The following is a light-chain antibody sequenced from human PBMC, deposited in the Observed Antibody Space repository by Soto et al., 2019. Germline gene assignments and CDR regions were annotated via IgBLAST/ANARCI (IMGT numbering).Light chain of an antibody. CDR1: QSVSSNY. CDR2: GAS. Sequence: ESVLTQSPGTLSLSPGERATLSCRASQSVSSNYLAWYQQKPGQAPRLLIYGASTRATGIPDRFSGSGSGTDFTLTISRLEPDDSAVYYCLQRSDWPITFGQGTRLEIK. J-gene: IGKJ5*01. CDR3: LQRSDWPIT. V-gene: IGKV3D-20*02.